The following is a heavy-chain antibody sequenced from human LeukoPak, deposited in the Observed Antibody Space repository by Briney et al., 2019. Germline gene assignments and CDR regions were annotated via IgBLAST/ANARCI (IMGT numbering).Heavy chain of an antibody. Sequence: PGGSLRLSCAASGFTFSSYEMNWVRQAPGKGLEWVSYISSSGSTIYYADSVKGRFTISRDNAKTSLYQQMNSLRAEDTAVYYCAELGITMIGGVWGKGTTVTISS. D-gene: IGHD3-10*02. CDR2: ISSSGSTI. CDR1: GFTFSSYE. V-gene: IGHV3-48*03. J-gene: IGHJ6*04. CDR3: AELGITMIGGV.